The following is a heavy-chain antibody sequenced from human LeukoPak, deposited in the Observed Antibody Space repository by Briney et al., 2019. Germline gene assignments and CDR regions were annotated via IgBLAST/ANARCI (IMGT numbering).Heavy chain of an antibody. CDR1: GYTFVAYF. J-gene: IGHJ4*02. CDR2: INPNNGDT. V-gene: IGHV1-2*02. D-gene: IGHD3-10*01. CDR3: ARDGALWVGDLTFYFDS. Sequence: ASVKVSCKASGYTFVAYFMHWVRQAPGQGLEWMGWINPNNGDTDSAQKFKGRVTMTRDTSISTVYMELTRLTSDDTAVYFCARDGALWVGDLTFYFDSWGQGSLVTVSS.